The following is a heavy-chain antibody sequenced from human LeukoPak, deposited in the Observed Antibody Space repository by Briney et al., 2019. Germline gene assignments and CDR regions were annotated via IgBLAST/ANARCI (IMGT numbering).Heavy chain of an antibody. V-gene: IGHV1-2*02. D-gene: IGHD2-2*01. CDR3: ASSYCSSTSCSYYYYYMDV. CDR1: GYTFTGYY. Sequence: ASVKVSCKASGYTFTGYYMHWVRQAPGQGLEWMGWINPNSGGTNYAQKFQGRVTMTRDTSISTAYMELSRLRSDDTAVYYCASSYCSSTSCSYYYYYMDVWGKGTTVTVSS. CDR2: INPNSGGT. J-gene: IGHJ6*03.